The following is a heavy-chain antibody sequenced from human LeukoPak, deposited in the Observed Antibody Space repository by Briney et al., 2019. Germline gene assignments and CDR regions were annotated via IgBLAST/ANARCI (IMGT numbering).Heavy chain of an antibody. CDR3: ARNLAHGDY. J-gene: IGHJ4*02. D-gene: IGHD1-26*01. CDR1: GYIFTNYY. Sequence: ASVKVSCKASGYIFTNYYMHWVRQAPGQGLEWMGIINPSGGSTNYAQKFQGRITVTRDTSTSTVYMELSSLRSEDTAVYYCARNLAHGDYWGQGTLLTVSS. V-gene: IGHV1-46*01. CDR2: INPSGGST.